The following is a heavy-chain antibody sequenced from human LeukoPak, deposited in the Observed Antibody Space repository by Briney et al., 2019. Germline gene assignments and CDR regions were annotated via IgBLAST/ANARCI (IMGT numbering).Heavy chain of an antibody. CDR2: TSGSGVNT. V-gene: IGHV3-23*01. CDR1: AFTFSNYA. Sequence: GGSLRLSCAASAFTFSNYAMSWVRQAPGKGLEWVSSTSGSGVNTYYADSVKGRFTISRGNSKNTLYLQMNSLRDEDTAVYYCARDGSSGLDYWGQGTLVTVSS. D-gene: IGHD6-19*01. CDR3: ARDGSSGLDY. J-gene: IGHJ4*02.